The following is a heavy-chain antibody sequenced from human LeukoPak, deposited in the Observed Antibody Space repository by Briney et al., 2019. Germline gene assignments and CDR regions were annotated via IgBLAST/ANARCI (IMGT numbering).Heavy chain of an antibody. D-gene: IGHD2-2*01. CDR3: ARARGELTSSANLFDP. Sequence: LGASVEVSCKASGYTFTGYYMHWVRQAPGQGLEWMGWINPNSGGTNYAQKFQGRVTMTRDTSISTAYMELSRLTSDDTAVYYCARARGELTSSANLFDPWGQGTLVTVSS. CDR2: INPNSGGT. J-gene: IGHJ5*02. CDR1: GYTFTGYY. V-gene: IGHV1-2*03.